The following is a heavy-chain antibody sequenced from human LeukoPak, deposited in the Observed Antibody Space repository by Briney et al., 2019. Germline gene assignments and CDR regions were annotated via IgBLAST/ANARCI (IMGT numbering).Heavy chain of an antibody. Sequence: SETLSLTCTVSGGSISSYYWGWILQPPGKGLEWIGSIYYSGSTYYNPSLKSRVTISVDTSKNQFSLKLSSVTAADTAVYYCARLEYSSTSGAFDIWGQGTMVTVSS. V-gene: IGHV4-39*01. J-gene: IGHJ3*02. CDR2: IYYSGST. D-gene: IGHD6-6*01. CDR3: ARLEYSSTSGAFDI. CDR1: GGSISSYY.